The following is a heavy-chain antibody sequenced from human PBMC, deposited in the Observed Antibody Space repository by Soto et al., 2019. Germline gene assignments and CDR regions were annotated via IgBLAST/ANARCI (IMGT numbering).Heavy chain of an antibody. CDR3: ARCSTGYGDYWLSLGY. CDR1: GYTFTGYA. CDR2: ISAYNGNT. Sequence: QVQLVQSGAEVKKPGASVKVACRTSGYTFTGYAFSWVRQAPGQGLDWMGWISAYNGNTKYAQRFQDRLTMTTDTSTSTAYMELRSLTSDDTAVYYGARCSTGYGDYWLSLGYWGQGTLVTVSS. V-gene: IGHV1-18*01. D-gene: IGHD4-17*01. J-gene: IGHJ4*02.